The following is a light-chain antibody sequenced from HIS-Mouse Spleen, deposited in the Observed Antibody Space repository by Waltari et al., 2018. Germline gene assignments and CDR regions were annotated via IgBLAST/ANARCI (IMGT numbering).Light chain of an antibody. V-gene: IGLV2-11*01. J-gene: IGLJ2*01. CDR2: DVS. CDR1: SSEVGCYNY. CDR3: CSYAGSYTLV. Sequence: QSALTQPRSVSGSPGQSVTISCTGTSSEVGCYNYVSWYQQHPGKAPKLMIYDVSKRPSGVPDRFSGSKSGNTASLTISGLQAEDEADYYCCSYAGSYTLVFGGGTKLTVL.